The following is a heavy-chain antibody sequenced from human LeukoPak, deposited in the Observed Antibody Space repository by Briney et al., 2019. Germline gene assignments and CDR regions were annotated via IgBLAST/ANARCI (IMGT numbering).Heavy chain of an antibody. J-gene: IGHJ4*02. CDR2: VTGDGSGA. CDR3: ARFALTTAGDY. CDR1: GLTIRGYW. V-gene: IGHV3-74*01. D-gene: IGHD2-21*02. Sequence: GGSLRLSCAASGLTIRGYWMRWVRQAPGKGLRWVARVTGDGSGATYADFAEGRFTVSRDNDDDKVYLQLNSLTAEDTAVYYCARFALTTAGDYWGQGTLVTVSS.